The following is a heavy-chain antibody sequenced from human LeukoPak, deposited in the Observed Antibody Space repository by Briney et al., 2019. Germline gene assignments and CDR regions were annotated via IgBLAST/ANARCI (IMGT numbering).Heavy chain of an antibody. CDR1: GFTFSAYA. CDR2: ISYDGNNE. V-gene: IGHV3-30-3*01. Sequence: GGSLRLSCVASGFTFSAYAMHWVRQAPGKGLEWVAIISYDGNNEYYADSVKGRFSISGDNSKNTLYLQMNSLRPEDTAVYYCAMSWTINWADYWGQGTLVIVSS. CDR3: AMSWTINWADY. D-gene: IGHD1-1*01. J-gene: IGHJ4*02.